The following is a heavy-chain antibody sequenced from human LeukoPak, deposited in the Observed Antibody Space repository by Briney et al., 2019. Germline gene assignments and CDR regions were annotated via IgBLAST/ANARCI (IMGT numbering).Heavy chain of an antibody. CDR3: ATNRYFDY. V-gene: IGHV3-7*01. Sequence: GGSLRLSCAASGFTFSTYWMSSGRQAPGKVLEWVANIKQDASYKYYVRSVKGRFTISRDNAKNSLYLQMNSLRAEDTAVYFCATNRYFDYWGQGTLVTVSS. CDR1: GFTFSTYW. J-gene: IGHJ4*02. CDR2: IKQDASYK. D-gene: IGHD2-8*01.